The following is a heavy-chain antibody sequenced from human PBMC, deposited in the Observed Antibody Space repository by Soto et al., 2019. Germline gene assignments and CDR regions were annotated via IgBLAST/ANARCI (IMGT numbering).Heavy chain of an antibody. CDR2: IYPGDSDT. J-gene: IGHJ6*02. D-gene: IGHD3-22*01. CDR3: ARYYDRSGYVYGMDV. CDR1: GYSFTSYW. Sequence: GESRKISCKGSGYSFTSYWIGWVRQMPGKGLEWMGIIYPGDSDTRYSPSFQGQVTISADKSISTAYLQWSSLKASDTAMYYCARYYDRSGYVYGMDVWGQGTTVTVSS. V-gene: IGHV5-51*01.